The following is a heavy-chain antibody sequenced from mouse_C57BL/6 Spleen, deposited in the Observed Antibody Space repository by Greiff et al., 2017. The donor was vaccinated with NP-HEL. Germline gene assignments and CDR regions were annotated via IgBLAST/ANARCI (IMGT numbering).Heavy chain of an antibody. CDR2: IYPGDGDT. Sequence: QVQLQQSGPELVKPGASVKISCKASGYAFSSSWMNWVKQRPGKGLEWIGRIYPGDGDTNYNGKFKGKDTLTADKSSSTAYMQLSSLTSEDSAVYFCAREGLLGYFDVWGTGTTVTVSS. D-gene: IGHD1-1*01. J-gene: IGHJ1*03. CDR1: GYAFSSSW. CDR3: AREGLLGYFDV. V-gene: IGHV1-82*01.